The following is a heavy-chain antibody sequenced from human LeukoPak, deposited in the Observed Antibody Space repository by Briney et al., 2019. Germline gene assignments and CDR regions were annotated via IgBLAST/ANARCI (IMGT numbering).Heavy chain of an antibody. V-gene: IGHV4-59*01. J-gene: IGHJ5*02. CDR1: GGSISSYY. CDR3: ARVQGPHYDSSGYYYYPYNWFDP. Sequence: PPETLSLTCTVSGGSISSYYWSWIRQPPGKGLEWIGYIYYSGSTNYNPSLKSRVTISVDTSKNQFSLKLSSVTAADTAVYYCARVQGPHYDSSGYYYYPYNWFDPWGQGTLVTVSS. D-gene: IGHD3-22*01. CDR2: IYYSGST.